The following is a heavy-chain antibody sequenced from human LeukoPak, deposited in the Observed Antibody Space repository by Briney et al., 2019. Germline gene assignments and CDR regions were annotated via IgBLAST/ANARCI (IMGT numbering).Heavy chain of an antibody. D-gene: IGHD6-13*01. V-gene: IGHV3-23*01. CDR1: GFTFSSYG. Sequence: GGSLRLSCAASGFTFSSYGMSWVRQAPGKGLEWVSTISSNSGGSTYYADSVKGRFTISRDNSKNTLYLQMNSLRAEDTAVYYCAKDSLYSSSWGFDYWGQGTLVTVSS. CDR2: ISSNSGGST. CDR3: AKDSLYSSSWGFDY. J-gene: IGHJ4*02.